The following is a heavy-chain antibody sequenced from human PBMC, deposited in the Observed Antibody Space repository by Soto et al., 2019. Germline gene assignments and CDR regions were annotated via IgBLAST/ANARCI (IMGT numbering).Heavy chain of an antibody. CDR2: ISYTGST. D-gene: IGHD3-10*01. CDR1: GDSITSYY. Sequence: QVQLQESGPGLVKPSETLSLTCTVSGDSITSYYWSWIRQPPGKGLEWVGYISYTGSTIYNPSLDSPATISLDTSKNQVSLGLNSVTFADTAVYYCASVGELPVWFDPWGRGTLVTVSS. V-gene: IGHV4-59*13. J-gene: IGHJ5*02. CDR3: ASVGELPVWFDP.